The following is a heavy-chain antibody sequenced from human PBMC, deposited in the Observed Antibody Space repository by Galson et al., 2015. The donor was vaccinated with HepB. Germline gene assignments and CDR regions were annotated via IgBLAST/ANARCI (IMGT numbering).Heavy chain of an antibody. Sequence: SLRLSCAASGFTFDDYAMHWVRQAPGKGLEWVSGISWNSGSIGYADSVKGRFTISRDNAKNSLYLQMNSLRAEDTALYYCAKGYEEVRYSGSYKVLGAPFDYWGQGTLVTVSS. CDR3: AKGYEEVRYSGSYKVLGAPFDY. CDR1: GFTFDDYA. J-gene: IGHJ4*02. D-gene: IGHD1-26*01. V-gene: IGHV3-9*01. CDR2: ISWNSGSI.